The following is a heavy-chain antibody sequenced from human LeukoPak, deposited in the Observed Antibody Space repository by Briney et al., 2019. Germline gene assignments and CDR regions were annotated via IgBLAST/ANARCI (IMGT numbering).Heavy chain of an antibody. J-gene: IGHJ4*02. Sequence: GGSLRLSCAASGFTVSSNHMSWVRQAPGKGLEWVSVIYSGGSTYYADSVKGRFTISRDNSKNTLYLQMNSLRAEDTAVYYCARAAAAGSPSDYWGQGTLVTVSS. V-gene: IGHV3-66*01. CDR1: GFTVSSNH. D-gene: IGHD6-13*01. CDR2: IYSGGST. CDR3: ARAAAAGSPSDY.